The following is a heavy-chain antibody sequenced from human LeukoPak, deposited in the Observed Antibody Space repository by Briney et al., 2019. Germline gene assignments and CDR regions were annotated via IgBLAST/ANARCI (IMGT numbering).Heavy chain of an antibody. J-gene: IGHJ4*02. CDR1: RISFSSYA. CDR3: AKDRKWLVREADS. Sequence: PGGPLRLSCAVSRISFSSYAMSWVRQAPGEGLEWVSGISGSGGSTYYADSVKGRFTISRDNSKNTLYLQMDSPRAEDTAVYYCAKDRKWLVREADSWGQGTPVTVSS. V-gene: IGHV3-23*01. D-gene: IGHD6-19*01. CDR2: ISGSGGST.